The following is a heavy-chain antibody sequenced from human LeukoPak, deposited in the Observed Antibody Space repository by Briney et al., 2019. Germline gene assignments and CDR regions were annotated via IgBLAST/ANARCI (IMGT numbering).Heavy chain of an antibody. CDR3: ANLGGTMNY. CDR1: LFTFSSYA. V-gene: IGHV3-23*01. D-gene: IGHD3-22*01. J-gene: IGHJ4*02. Sequence: GGSLRLSCAASLFTFSSYAMSWVREAPGKGLEWVSAISGSGGSTYYADSVKGRFTISRNNSKNTLYLQMNSLRAEDTAVYYCANLGGTMNYWGQGTLVTVSS. CDR2: ISGSGGST.